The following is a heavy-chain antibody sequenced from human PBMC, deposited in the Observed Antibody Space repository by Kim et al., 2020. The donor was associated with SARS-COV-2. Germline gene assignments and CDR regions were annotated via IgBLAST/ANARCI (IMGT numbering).Heavy chain of an antibody. CDR3: ARDGYEI. J-gene: IGHJ3*02. D-gene: IGHD2-2*03. Sequence: SGSTIYNADSAKGRFTISRDNARNTLYLQMTSLRGEDTAVYYCARDGYEIWGQGTMVTVSS. CDR2: SGSTI. V-gene: IGHV3-11*04.